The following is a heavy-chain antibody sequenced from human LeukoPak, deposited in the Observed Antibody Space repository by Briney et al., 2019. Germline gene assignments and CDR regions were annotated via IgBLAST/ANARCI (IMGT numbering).Heavy chain of an antibody. Sequence: GGSLRLSCAASGFTFSSYEMNWVRQAPGKGLEWVSYISSSGTTIYYADSVKGRFTISRDNAKNSLYLQMNSLRAEDTAVYYCARSKSYSSGWTDFDYWGQGTLVAVSS. V-gene: IGHV3-48*03. CDR1: GFTFSSYE. CDR2: ISSSGTTI. J-gene: IGHJ4*02. D-gene: IGHD6-19*01. CDR3: ARSKSYSSGWTDFDY.